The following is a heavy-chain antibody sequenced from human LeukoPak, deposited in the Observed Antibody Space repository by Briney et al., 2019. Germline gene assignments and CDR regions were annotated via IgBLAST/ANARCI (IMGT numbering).Heavy chain of an antibody. Sequence: ASVKVSCKASGYTFTDYYVNWVRQAPGQGIEWVGWINPTSGGTSYAQKFQGRVTLTRDTSINTAYMDLSSLRYDDTAIYYCARGHSGDGYHFDYWGQGTLVAVSS. CDR2: INPTSGGT. CDR1: GYTFTDYY. V-gene: IGHV1-2*02. J-gene: IGHJ4*02. CDR3: ARGHSGDGYHFDY. D-gene: IGHD2-21*01.